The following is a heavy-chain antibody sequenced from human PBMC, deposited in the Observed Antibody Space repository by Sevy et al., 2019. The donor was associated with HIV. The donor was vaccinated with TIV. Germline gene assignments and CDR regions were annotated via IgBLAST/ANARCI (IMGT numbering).Heavy chain of an antibody. D-gene: IGHD2-2*01. Sequence: LSLTCAASGVTIGSSVIHWVRQAPGKGLECVALTRHAGAVIDYAKSVKGRFTLSADNSKNTLYLQMNSLRAEDTAVYYCAKDSVPAAYYYYYGMDVWGQGTTVTVSS. CDR3: AKDSVPAAYYYYYGMDV. V-gene: IGHV3-30*02. J-gene: IGHJ6*02. CDR1: GVTIGSSV. CDR2: TRHAGAVI.